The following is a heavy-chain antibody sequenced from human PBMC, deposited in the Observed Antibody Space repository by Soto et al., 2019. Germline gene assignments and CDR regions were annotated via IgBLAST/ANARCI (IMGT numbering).Heavy chain of an antibody. J-gene: IGHJ4*02. V-gene: IGHV4-34*01. CDR2: IDHSGGT. D-gene: IGHD3-16*01. CDR3: ARGRVGGAAH. CDR1: GGSFSGYY. Sequence: QVQLQQWGAGLSKPSETLSLTCAVYGGSFSGYYWSWIRQPPGKGLEWIGEIDHSGGTNYNPSLKSRGTISVDTSKNQFSRKLSSVTAADTAVYYCARGRVGGAAHWGQGTLVTVSS.